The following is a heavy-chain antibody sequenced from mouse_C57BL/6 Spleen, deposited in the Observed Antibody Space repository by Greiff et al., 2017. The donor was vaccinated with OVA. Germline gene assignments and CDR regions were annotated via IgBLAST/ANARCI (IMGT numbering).Heavy chain of an antibody. V-gene: IGHV1-82*01. CDR2: IYPGDGDT. CDR1: GYAFSSYW. CDR3: ARRGLRYYAMDY. J-gene: IGHJ4*01. D-gene: IGHD2-4*01. Sequence: VQLVESGPELVKPGASVKISCKASGYAFSSYWMNWVKQRPGKGLEWIGRIYPGDGDTNYNGKFKGKATLTADKSSSTAYMQLSSLTSEDSAVYFCARRGLRYYAMDYWGQGTSVTVSS.